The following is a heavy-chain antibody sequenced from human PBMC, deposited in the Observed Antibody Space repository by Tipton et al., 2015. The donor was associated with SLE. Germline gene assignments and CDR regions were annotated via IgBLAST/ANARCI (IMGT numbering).Heavy chain of an antibody. D-gene: IGHD4-17*01. CDR3: ARDRDGDYAPGLDY. Sequence: SLRLSCAASGFTFSDHYMSWIRQAPGKGLVWVSHMSSSGRNIAYADSVKGRFSISRDNAKNSLSLQMNSLRAEDTAVYYCARDRDGDYAPGLDYWGQGARVTVSS. CDR1: GFTFSDHY. V-gene: IGHV3-11*01. J-gene: IGHJ4*02. CDR2: MSSSGRNI.